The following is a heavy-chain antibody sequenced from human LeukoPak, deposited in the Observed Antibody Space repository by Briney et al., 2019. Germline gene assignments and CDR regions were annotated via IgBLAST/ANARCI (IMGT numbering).Heavy chain of an antibody. Sequence: PGGSLRLSCAASGFTFSSYGMHWVRQAPGKGLEWVAVISYDGGNKYYADSVKGRFTISRDNSKNTLYLQMNSLRAGDTAVYYCAKETPRNYYFDYWGQGTLVTVSS. V-gene: IGHV3-30*18. CDR3: AKETPRNYYFDY. J-gene: IGHJ4*02. CDR2: ISYDGGNK. D-gene: IGHD1-14*01. CDR1: GFTFSSYG.